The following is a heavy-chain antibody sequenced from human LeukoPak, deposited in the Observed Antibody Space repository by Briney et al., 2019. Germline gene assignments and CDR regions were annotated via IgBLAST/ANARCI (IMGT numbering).Heavy chain of an antibody. CDR1: GYTFTGYY. CDR2: INPNCGGT. V-gene: IGHV1-2*04. J-gene: IGHJ6*04. CDR3: ARGESSSWYRNYYYGMDV. D-gene: IGHD6-13*01. Sequence: ASVKVSCKASGYTFTGYYMHWVRQAPGQGLEWMGWINPNCGGTNYAQKFQGWVTMTRDTSNSTAYMELSRLRSDDTAVYYCARGESSSWYRNYYYGMDVWGKGTTVTVSS.